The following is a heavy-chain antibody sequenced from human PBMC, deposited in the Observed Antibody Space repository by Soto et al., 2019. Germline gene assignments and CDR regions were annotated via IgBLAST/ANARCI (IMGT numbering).Heavy chain of an antibody. CDR1: GFSLNTGGVG. V-gene: IGHV2-5*02. D-gene: IGHD3-3*01. CDR3: AHRMRKYNFWNGGYFYF. CDR2: IFWDDAQ. J-gene: IGHJ4*02. Sequence: QITLMESGPTLVKPTQTLTLTCTFSGFSLNTGGVGVGWIRQPPGKALEWLAVIFWDDAQRYSPSLKSRLSIFKDTSKNQVVLLMTNMDPVDTATYYCAHRMRKYNFWNGGYFYFWGQGTLVTVSS.